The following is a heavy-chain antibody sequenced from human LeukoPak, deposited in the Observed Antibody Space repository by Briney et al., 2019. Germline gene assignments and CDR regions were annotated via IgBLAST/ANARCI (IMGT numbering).Heavy chain of an antibody. CDR3: ARDRVTVVTVGDFDY. CDR1: GFTFSSYA. CDR2: ISYDGSNK. Sequence: GGSLRLSCAASGFTFSSYAMHWVRQAPGKGLEWVAVISYDGSNKYYADSVKGRFTISRDNFKNTLYLQMNSLRAEDTAVYYCARDRVTVVTVGDFDYWGQGTLVTVSS. J-gene: IGHJ4*02. V-gene: IGHV3-30*04. D-gene: IGHD4-23*01.